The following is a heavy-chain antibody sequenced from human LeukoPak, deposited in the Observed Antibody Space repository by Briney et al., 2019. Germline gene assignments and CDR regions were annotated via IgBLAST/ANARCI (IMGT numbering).Heavy chain of an antibody. CDR1: GFPFNVQT. CDR2: MKEDGSEI. D-gene: IGHD1-26*01. V-gene: IGHV3-7*01. CDR3: VRGGATRGRFEN. J-gene: IGHJ4*02. Sequence: GGSLRLSCAASGFPFNVQTMSWVRQAPGKGLDWVARMKEDGSEIYYVDSVKGRFTISRDNPKNSLYLQMNSLRAEDTAVYYCVRGGATRGRFENWGQGTLVTVSS.